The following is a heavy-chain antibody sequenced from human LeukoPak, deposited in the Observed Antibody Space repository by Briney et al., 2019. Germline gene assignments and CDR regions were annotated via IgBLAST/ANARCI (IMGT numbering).Heavy chain of an antibody. J-gene: IGHJ4*02. Sequence: GGSLRLSCAASGFTVSSKYMGWVRQAPGKGLEWVSVIYGDSTTYYPDSVKGRFNISRDNSKNTVYLQVNSLRAEDTAVYYCASIAVTGGYFDNWGLGTLVAVSS. V-gene: IGHV3-66*01. CDR2: IYGDSTT. D-gene: IGHD6-19*01. CDR3: ASIAVTGGYFDN. CDR1: GFTVSSKY.